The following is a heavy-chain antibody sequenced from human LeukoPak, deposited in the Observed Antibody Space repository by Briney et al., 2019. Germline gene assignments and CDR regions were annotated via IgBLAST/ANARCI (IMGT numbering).Heavy chain of an antibody. J-gene: IGHJ3*02. D-gene: IGHD6-19*01. CDR2: ISSSSSYI. CDR1: GFTFSSYS. V-gene: IGHV3-21*01. Sequence: PGGSLRLSCAASGFTFSSYSMNWVRQAPGKGLEWVSSISSSSSYIYYADSVKGRFTISRDNAKNSLYLQMNSLRAEDTAVYYCARGLEGGWYDAFDIWGQGTMVTVSS. CDR3: ARGLEGGWYDAFDI.